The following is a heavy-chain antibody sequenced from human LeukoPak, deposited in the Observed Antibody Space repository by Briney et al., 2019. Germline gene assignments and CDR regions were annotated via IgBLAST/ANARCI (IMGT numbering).Heavy chain of an antibody. V-gene: IGHV3-30*03. J-gene: IGHJ3*02. CDR2: ISYDGSNK. CDR1: GFIFSGYW. CDR3: ARSSSGWLDAFDI. Sequence: GGSLRLSCAASGFIFSGYWMSWVRQAPGKGLEWVAVISYDGSNKYYADSVKGRFTISRDNSKNTLYLQMNSLRAEDTAVYYCARSSSGWLDAFDIWGQGTMVTVSS. D-gene: IGHD6-19*01.